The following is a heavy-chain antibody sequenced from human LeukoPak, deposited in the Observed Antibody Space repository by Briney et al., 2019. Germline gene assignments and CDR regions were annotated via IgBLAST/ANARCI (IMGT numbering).Heavy chain of an antibody. J-gene: IGHJ4*02. V-gene: IGHV6-1*01. CDR3: ARGTYDSSGYYSVTDYFDY. Sequence: SQTLSLTCAISGDSVSSNSAAWNWIRQSPSRGLEWLGRTYYKFRWYSDYAVSVKSRITINPDTSKNQFSLQLNSVTPEDTAVYYCARGTYDSSGYYSVTDYFDYWGQGTLVTVSS. CDR2: TYYKFRWYS. CDR1: GDSVSSNSAA. D-gene: IGHD3-22*01.